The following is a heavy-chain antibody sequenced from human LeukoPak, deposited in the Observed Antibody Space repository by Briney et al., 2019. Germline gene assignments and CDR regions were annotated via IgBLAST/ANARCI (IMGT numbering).Heavy chain of an antibody. D-gene: IGHD3-22*01. CDR3: ARDFTYYYDSSGYPEAFDI. Sequence: SETLSLTCTVSGGSISSYYWSWIRQPAGKGLEWIGRIYTSGSTNYNPSLKSRVTMSVDTSKNQFSLKLSSVTAAVTAVYYCARDFTYYYDSSGYPEAFDIWGQGTMVTVSS. CDR1: GGSISSYY. J-gene: IGHJ3*02. V-gene: IGHV4-4*07. CDR2: IYTSGST.